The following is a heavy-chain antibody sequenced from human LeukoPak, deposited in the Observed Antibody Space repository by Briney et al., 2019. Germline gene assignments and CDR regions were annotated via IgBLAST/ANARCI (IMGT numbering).Heavy chain of an antibody. D-gene: IGHD3-3*01. CDR3: AKEVKDTGYYHLDN. J-gene: IGHJ4*02. V-gene: IGHV3-23*01. Sequence: PGGCLRLSCAASGYTFRNYTMTWVRQAPGKGLEWVSAISGSGGSTYYADSVKGRFTISRDNSKNTLHLQMNRLRDEDTALFYCAKEVKDTGYYHLDNWGQGTLVTVSS. CDR2: ISGSGGST. CDR1: GYTFRNYT.